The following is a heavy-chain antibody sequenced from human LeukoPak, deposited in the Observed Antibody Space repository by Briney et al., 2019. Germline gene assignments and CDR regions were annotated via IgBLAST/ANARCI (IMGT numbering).Heavy chain of an antibody. D-gene: IGHD4-17*01. Sequence: GGSLRLSCAASGFTVSSNYMTWVRQAPGKGLEWVSLIYSGGSTYYADSVKGRFTISRDNAKNSLYLQMNSLRAEDTAVYYCAGINDYGDPTGAFDIWGQGTMVTVSS. V-gene: IGHV3-66*01. J-gene: IGHJ3*02. CDR2: IYSGGST. CDR1: GFTVSSNY. CDR3: AGINDYGDPTGAFDI.